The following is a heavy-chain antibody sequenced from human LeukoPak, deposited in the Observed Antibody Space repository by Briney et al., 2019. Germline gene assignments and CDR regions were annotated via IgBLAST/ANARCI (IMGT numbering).Heavy chain of an antibody. V-gene: IGHV1-2*02. J-gene: IGHJ1*01. CDR1: GYTFTGYY. Sequence: ASVKLSCKASGYTFTGYYLHWVRQAPGQGLEWMWWIHPASGGTKYAQKLKGRVTMTRDTAVSTAYMELSSLRSDETAVYYCARLAAVPGWGQGTLVIVSS. D-gene: IGHD6-19*01. CDR2: IHPASGGT. CDR3: ARLAAVPG.